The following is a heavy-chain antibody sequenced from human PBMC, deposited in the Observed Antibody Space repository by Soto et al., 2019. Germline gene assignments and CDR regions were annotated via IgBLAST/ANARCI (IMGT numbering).Heavy chain of an antibody. CDR2: IITIPGIA. Sequence: QVQLVQSGAEVKKPGSSVKVSCKASGGTFSSYTISWVRQAPGHGLEWMGTIITIPGIANNAQKFQGRVTITADKSTSTAWMELSSLRSEDTAVYYCARDRGALGYCSSTSCYAFDYWGQGTLVTVSS. CDR1: GGTFSSYT. J-gene: IGHJ4*02. D-gene: IGHD2-2*01. CDR3: ARDRGALGYCSSTSCYAFDY. V-gene: IGHV1-69*02.